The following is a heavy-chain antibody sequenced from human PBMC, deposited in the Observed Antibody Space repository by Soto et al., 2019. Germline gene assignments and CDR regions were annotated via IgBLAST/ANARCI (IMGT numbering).Heavy chain of an antibody. V-gene: IGHV1-69*14. CDR3: AIRTSVFGVVAMGGLDV. CDR1: GGTFSSYS. Sequence: QVQLVQSGAELKKPGSSVRVSCQASGGTFSSYSVNWVRQAPGQGLEWMGGIIPIVPTADHAQRFQAIVTITADKSTNTADMELSSLRSDDTAVYYWAIRTSVFGVVAMGGLDVWGQGTTVTVSS. CDR2: IIPIVPTA. D-gene: IGHD3-3*01. J-gene: IGHJ6*01.